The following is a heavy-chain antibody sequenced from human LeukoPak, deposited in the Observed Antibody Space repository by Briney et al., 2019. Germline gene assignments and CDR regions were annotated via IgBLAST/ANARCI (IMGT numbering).Heavy chain of an antibody. Sequence: GMSLRPSCAASGFTFTTYGMHWVRQAPGKGLEWVAIIWYDGSNKYYADSVRGRFTISRDNSKNTLYLQMNSLRVEDTAMYYCAGGEPYVYWGQGTLVTVSS. J-gene: IGHJ4*02. CDR2: IWYDGSNK. CDR3: AGGEPYVY. D-gene: IGHD1-14*01. V-gene: IGHV3-33*01. CDR1: GFTFTTYG.